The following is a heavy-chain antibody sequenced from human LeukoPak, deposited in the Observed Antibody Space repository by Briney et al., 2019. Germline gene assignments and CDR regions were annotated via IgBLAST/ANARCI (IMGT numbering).Heavy chain of an antibody. CDR2: INPSGGST. D-gene: IGHD2-2*01. CDR1: GYTFTSYY. Sequence: GASVKVSCKASGYTFTSYYMHWVRQAPGQGLEWMGIINPSGGSTSYAQKFQGRVTMTRDTSTSTVYMELSSLRSEDTAVYYCASKGAGYCFSTSCQGAFDIWGQGTMVTVS. J-gene: IGHJ3*02. V-gene: IGHV1-46*01. CDR3: ASKGAGYCFSTSCQGAFDI.